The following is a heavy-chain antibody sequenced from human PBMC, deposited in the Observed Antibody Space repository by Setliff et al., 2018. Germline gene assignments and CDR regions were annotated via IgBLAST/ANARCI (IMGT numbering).Heavy chain of an antibody. D-gene: IGHD3-10*01. CDR3: ARIHLLLWFGELLSGWFDP. CDR1: GDSISSGDYF. CDR2: IYYSGST. Sequence: SETLSLTCTVSGDSISSGDYFWSWIRQPPGKGLEWIGSIYYSGSTYYNPSLKSRVTISVDTSKNQFSLKLGSATAADTAVYYCARIHLLLWFGELLSGWFDPWGQGTLVTVS. V-gene: IGHV4-39*07. J-gene: IGHJ5*02.